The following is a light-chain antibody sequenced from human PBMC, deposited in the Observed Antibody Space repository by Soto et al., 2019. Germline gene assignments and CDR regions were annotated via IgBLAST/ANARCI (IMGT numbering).Light chain of an antibody. CDR3: QQYGSPPWT. J-gene: IGKJ1*01. V-gene: IGKV3-20*01. CDR2: GAS. Sequence: EIVLAHSPGTLSLSPGERATLSCRASQSVSSSYLAWYQQKPGQAPRLLIYGASSRATGIPDRFSGSGSGTDFTLTISRLEPEDFAVYYCQQYGSPPWTFGQGTKADIK. CDR1: QSVSSSY.